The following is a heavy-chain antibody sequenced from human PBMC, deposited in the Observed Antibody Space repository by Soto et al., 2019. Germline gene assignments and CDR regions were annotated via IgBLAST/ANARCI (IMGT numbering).Heavy chain of an antibody. CDR3: ARDLSDY. J-gene: IGHJ4*02. CDR1: GFTFNNYA. V-gene: IGHV3-33*01. Sequence: QVQLVESGGGVVQPGRSLRLSCAASGFTFNNYAMHWVRQAPGKGLEWVAIIWYDGSNKFYADSVKGRFIVSRDNSKNTLYLQMNSLTAEDTAVYYCARDLSDYWGQGTLVTVSS. CDR2: IWYDGSNK.